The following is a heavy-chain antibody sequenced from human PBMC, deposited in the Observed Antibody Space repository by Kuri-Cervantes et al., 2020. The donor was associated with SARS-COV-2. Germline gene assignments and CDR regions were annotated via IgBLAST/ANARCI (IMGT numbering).Heavy chain of an antibody. D-gene: IGHD3-3*01. V-gene: IGHV1-18*01. CDR1: GYTFTSYG. Sequence: ASVKVSCKASGYTFTSYGISWVRQAPGQGLEWMGWISAYNGNTNYAQKLQGRVTMTRDASISTAYMELSRLRSDDTAVYYCARDFWSGYTGKDAEYFQHWGQGTLVTVSS. CDR2: ISAYNGNT. CDR3: ARDFWSGYTGKDAEYFQH. J-gene: IGHJ1*01.